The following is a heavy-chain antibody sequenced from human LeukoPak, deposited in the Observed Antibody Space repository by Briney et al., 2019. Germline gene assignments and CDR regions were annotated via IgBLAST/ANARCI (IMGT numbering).Heavy chain of an antibody. V-gene: IGHV3-53*01. CDR3: AKGVGVRGIIPQTLDY. D-gene: IGHD3-10*01. CDR2: IYSGGAT. CDR1: GFSISSNY. Sequence: GGSLRLSCAASGFSISSNYMTWVRQAPGKGLEWVSVIYSGGATYFADSVKGRFTISRDNSKNTLYLQMNSLRVDDTATYYCAKGVGVRGIIPQTLDYWGQGTLVLVSS. J-gene: IGHJ4*02.